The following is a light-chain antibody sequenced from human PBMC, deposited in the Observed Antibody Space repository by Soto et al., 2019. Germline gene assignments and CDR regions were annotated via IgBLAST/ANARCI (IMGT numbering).Light chain of an antibody. Sequence: EIVLTQSPGTLSLSPGERATLSCRASQSVSSSYLAWYQQKPGQAPRLLIYGASSRATGIPDRFSGSGSGTDFTLTLSRLEPEDFAMYYCHQYGISPPLTFGEGTRLEIK. CDR2: GAS. J-gene: IGKJ5*01. CDR1: QSVSSSY. V-gene: IGKV3-20*01. CDR3: HQYGISPPLT.